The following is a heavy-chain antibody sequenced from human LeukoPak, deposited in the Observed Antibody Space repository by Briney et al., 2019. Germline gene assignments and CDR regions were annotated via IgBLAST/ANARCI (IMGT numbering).Heavy chain of an antibody. J-gene: IGHJ4*02. D-gene: IGHD4-17*01. CDR2: ISSSSSTI. CDR3: ARGGINYGDYLYYFDY. V-gene: IGHV3-48*01. CDR1: GFTFSSYS. Sequence: GGSLRLSCAASGFTFSSYSMNWVRQAPGKGLEWVSYISSSSSTIYYADSVKGRFTISRDNAKNSLYLQMNSLRAEDTAVYYCARGGINYGDYLYYFDYWGQGTLVTVSS.